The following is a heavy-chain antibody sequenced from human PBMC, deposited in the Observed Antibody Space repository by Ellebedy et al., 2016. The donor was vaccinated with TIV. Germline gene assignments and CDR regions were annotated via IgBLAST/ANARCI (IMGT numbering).Heavy chain of an antibody. D-gene: IGHD4-11*01. Sequence: GGSLRLXXAASGFTFSSYAMGWVRQAPGKGLEWVSSIRATGDNTEYAESARGRFTISRDNAKNSLYLQMNSLRAEDTAVYYCARDETLTTSAFDYWGQGTLVTVSS. V-gene: IGHV3-23*01. J-gene: IGHJ4*02. CDR1: GFTFSSYA. CDR3: ARDETLTTSAFDY. CDR2: IRATGDNT.